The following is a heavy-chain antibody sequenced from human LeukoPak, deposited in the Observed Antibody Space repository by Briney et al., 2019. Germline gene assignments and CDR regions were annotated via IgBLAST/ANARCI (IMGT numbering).Heavy chain of an antibody. V-gene: IGHV1-2*02. J-gene: IGHJ4*02. CDR1: GYTFTSHF. Sequence: ASVKVSCKASGYTFTSHFMHWVRQAPGQGLEWMGWIDPNSGGTNYAQKFQGRVTMTRDTSISTAYMVLNRLRSDDTAVYSCAREYYYSSGNYYNRIDYWGQGTLVTVSS. CDR2: IDPNSGGT. CDR3: AREYYYSSGNYYNRIDY. D-gene: IGHD3-10*01.